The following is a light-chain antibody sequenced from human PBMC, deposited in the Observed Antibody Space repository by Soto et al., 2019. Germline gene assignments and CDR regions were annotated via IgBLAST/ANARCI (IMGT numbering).Light chain of an antibody. CDR1: QSVSSSY. Sequence: EIVLTQSPGTLSLSPGERATLSCRASQSVSSSYLAWYQQKPGQAPRLLIYGASSRATGIPDRFSGSGSGTDFTLTISRREPEDFAMYYCQQYGSSPWTFGQGTKVEIK. CDR3: QQYGSSPWT. CDR2: GAS. V-gene: IGKV3-20*01. J-gene: IGKJ1*01.